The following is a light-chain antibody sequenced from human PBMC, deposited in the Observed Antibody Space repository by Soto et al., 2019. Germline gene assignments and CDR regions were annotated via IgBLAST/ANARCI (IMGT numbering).Light chain of an antibody. CDR2: SAS. CDR1: QSVSAW. V-gene: IGKV1-5*03. Sequence: DIQMTQSPSTLSASVGDRVTITCRASQSVSAWLAWYQQKPGKAPELLIYSASTVETGVPSRFSGSGSETEVTLTISSLRPDDFATYYGQRYESYPLTFGGGTRLEIK. J-gene: IGKJ4*01. CDR3: QRYESYPLT.